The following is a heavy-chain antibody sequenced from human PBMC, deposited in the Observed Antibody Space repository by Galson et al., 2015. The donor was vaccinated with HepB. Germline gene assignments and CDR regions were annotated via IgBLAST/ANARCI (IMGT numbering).Heavy chain of an antibody. CDR2: IYNSGST. J-gene: IGHJ4*02. Sequence: TLSLTCTVSGGSIRGGAYYWSWIRQHPGKGLEWIGYIYNSGSTYYNPSLKSRVTISVDTSENQFSLKLSSVTAADTAVYYCARAVGTTMAPLRYWGQGTLVTVSS. CDR3: ARAVGTTMAPLRY. CDR1: GGSIRGGAYY. D-gene: IGHD1/OR15-1a*01. V-gene: IGHV4-31*03.